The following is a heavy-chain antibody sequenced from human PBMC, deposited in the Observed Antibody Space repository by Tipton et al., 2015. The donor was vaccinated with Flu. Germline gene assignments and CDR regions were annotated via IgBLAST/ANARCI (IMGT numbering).Heavy chain of an antibody. CDR2: IFHTGGT. Sequence: TLSLTCTVSGYSISSDYYWGWIRQPPGKGLEWIGNIFHTGGTYYNPSLKSRVTLSVDTSKNQFSLKVYSVTAADTAVYYCAGRDYSNYVSDPKSWFDPWGQGILVTVSS. J-gene: IGHJ5*02. V-gene: IGHV4-38-2*02. CDR1: GYSISSDYY. CDR3: AGRDYSNYVSDPKSWFDP. D-gene: IGHD4-11*01.